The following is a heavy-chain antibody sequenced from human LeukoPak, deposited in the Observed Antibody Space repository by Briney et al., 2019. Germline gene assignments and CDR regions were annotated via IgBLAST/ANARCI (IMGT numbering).Heavy chain of an antibody. CDR1: GFTFSDYW. CDR2: IKVDGSET. CDR3: ARDIPRGASYFDY. D-gene: IGHD1-26*01. J-gene: IGHJ4*02. V-gene: IGHV3-7*01. Sequence: GGSLRLSCAASGFTFSDYWMTWVRQAPGKGLEWVANIKVDGSETNYVDSVKGRFTISRDNAKNSLYLQMNSLRPEDTAVYYCARDIPRGASYFDYWGQGILVTVSS.